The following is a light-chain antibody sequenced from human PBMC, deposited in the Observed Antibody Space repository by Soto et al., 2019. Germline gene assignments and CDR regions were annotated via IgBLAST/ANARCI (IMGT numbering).Light chain of an antibody. CDR3: QQYETFSGT. CDR1: QTISSW. V-gene: IGKV1-5*01. Sequence: DIQMTQSPSTLSGSVVDRVTITCRASQTISSWLAWYQQKPEEAPKLLIYDASALPRGVPSRFSGSGSGTKFTLTIASLQPDDFATYYCQQYETFSGTFGPGTKVDIK. J-gene: IGKJ1*01. CDR2: DAS.